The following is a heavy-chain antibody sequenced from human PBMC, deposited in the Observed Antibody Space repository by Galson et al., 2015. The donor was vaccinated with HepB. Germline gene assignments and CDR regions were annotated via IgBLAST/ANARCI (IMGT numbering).Heavy chain of an antibody. Sequence: SLRLSCAASGFTFSNSALSWVRQSPGEGLAWVSFITVRGGITYQEDSVKGRFTITRDKYKNTLYLYMNSLRVDDTAVYYWARQSWYLEGACDIWGQGTVVTVSS. D-gene: IGHD1-14*01. J-gene: IGHJ3*02. V-gene: IGHV3-23*01. CDR3: ARQSWYLEGACDI. CDR2: ITVRGGIT. CDR1: GFTFSNSA.